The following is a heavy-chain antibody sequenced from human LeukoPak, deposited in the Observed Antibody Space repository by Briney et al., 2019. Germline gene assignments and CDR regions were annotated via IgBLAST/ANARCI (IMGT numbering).Heavy chain of an antibody. D-gene: IGHD1-14*01. V-gene: IGHV3-21*01. CDR3: ARDVSWDHGEPLDY. CDR2: ISSSSSYI. Sequence: GGSLRLSCAASGFTFSSYSMNWVRQAPGKGLEWVSSISSSSSYIYYADSVKGRFTISRDNAKNSLYLQMNSLRAEDTAVYYCARDVSWDHGEPLDYWGQGTLVTVSS. CDR1: GFTFSSYS. J-gene: IGHJ4*02.